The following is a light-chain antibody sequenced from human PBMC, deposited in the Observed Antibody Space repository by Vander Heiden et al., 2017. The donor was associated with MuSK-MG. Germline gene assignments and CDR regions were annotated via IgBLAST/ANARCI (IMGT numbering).Light chain of an antibody. J-gene: IGLJ3*02. CDR2: KDS. V-gene: IGLV3-25*02. CDR3: QSADSSGNYWV. Sequence: SYELPQPPSVSVSPGPTARITCPGDAVPKKYAYWYQQKPGQAPVLLIYKDSERPSGIPERFSGSSSGTTVTLTISGVQAEEEADYYCQSADSSGNYWVFGGGTKLTVL. CDR1: AVPKKY.